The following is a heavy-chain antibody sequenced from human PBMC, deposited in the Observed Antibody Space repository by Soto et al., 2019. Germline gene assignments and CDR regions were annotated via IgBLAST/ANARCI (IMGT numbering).Heavy chain of an antibody. J-gene: IGHJ4*02. CDR1: GFTFSNYA. V-gene: IGHV3-23*01. D-gene: IGHD6-13*01. CDR2: ISGSGGST. CDR3: AKDQGSSWYEIDY. Sequence: EVQLLESGGGVVQPGGSLRLSSAASGFTFSNYAVTWVRQAPGKGLEWVSTISGSGGSTYYADSVKGRFTISRDNSKNTLYLQMNSLRAEDTAVYYCAKDQGSSWYEIDYWGQGTLVTVSS.